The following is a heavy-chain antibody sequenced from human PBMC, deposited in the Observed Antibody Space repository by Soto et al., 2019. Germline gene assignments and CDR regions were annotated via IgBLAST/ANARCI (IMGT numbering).Heavy chain of an antibody. CDR1: GFTFSSYA. Sequence: QVQLVESGGGVVQPGRSLRLSCAASGFTFSSYAMHWVRQAPGKGLEWVAVISYDGSNKYYADSVKGRFTISRDNSKNTLYLQMNSLRAEDTAVYYCARELVGFDYWGQGTLVTVSS. V-gene: IGHV3-30-3*01. CDR3: ARELVGFDY. D-gene: IGHD2-15*01. CDR2: ISYDGSNK. J-gene: IGHJ4*02.